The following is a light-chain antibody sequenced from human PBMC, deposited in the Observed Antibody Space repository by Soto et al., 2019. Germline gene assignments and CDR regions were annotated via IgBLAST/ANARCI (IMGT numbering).Light chain of an antibody. J-gene: IGLJ1*01. CDR2: EVS. CDR1: SSDVGVYNY. CDR3: SSYAGNKNV. V-gene: IGLV2-8*01. Sequence: QSVLTQPPSASGSPGQSVTISCTGTSSDVGVYNYVSWYQQHPGKAPKLMIYEVSKRPSGVPDRFSGSKSGNTASLTVSGLQAEDEADYYCSSYAGNKNVFGTGTKVTVL.